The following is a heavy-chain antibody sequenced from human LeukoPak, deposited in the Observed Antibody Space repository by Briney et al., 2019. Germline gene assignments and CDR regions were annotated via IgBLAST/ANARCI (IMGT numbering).Heavy chain of an antibody. J-gene: IGHJ4*02. D-gene: IGHD4-17*01. V-gene: IGHV4-39*01. Sequence: SETLSLTCTVSGGSISSSTYYWGWVRQPPGKGLVWIGTIYYSGDTYYNPSLKSRVTISEDTPKNQFSLKLNSLTAADSALYYCVRLDYGDYGSFDSWGQGTLVTVSS. CDR1: GGSISSSTYY. CDR3: VRLDYGDYGSFDS. CDR2: IYYSGDT.